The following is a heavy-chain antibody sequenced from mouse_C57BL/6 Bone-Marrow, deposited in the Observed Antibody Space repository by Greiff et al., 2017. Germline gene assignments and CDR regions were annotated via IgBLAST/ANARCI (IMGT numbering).Heavy chain of an antibody. CDR3: ARDELRRFAY. D-gene: IGHD1-1*01. CDR1: GFTFSDYY. CDR2: IKYDGSST. Sequence: DVKLVESEGGLVQPGSSMKLSCTASGFTFSDYYMAWVRQVPEKGLEWVANIKYDGSSTYYLDSLKSRFIISRDNAKNILYLQMSSLKSEDTATYYCARDELRRFAYWGQGTLVTVSA. V-gene: IGHV5-16*01. J-gene: IGHJ3*01.